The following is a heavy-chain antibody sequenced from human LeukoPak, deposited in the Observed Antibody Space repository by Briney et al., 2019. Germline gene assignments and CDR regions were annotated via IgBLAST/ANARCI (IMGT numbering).Heavy chain of an antibody. CDR1: GFTFSSYA. D-gene: IGHD3-22*01. V-gene: IGHV3-23*01. CDR2: ISGSGGST. J-gene: IGHJ3*02. CDR3: ARRGVYYDSHNAFDI. Sequence: HPGGSLRLSCAASGFTFSSYAMSWVRQAPGKGLEWVSAISGSGGSTYYADSVKGRFTISRDNSKNTLYLQMNSLRAEDTAVYYCARRGVYYDSHNAFDIWGQGTMVTVSS.